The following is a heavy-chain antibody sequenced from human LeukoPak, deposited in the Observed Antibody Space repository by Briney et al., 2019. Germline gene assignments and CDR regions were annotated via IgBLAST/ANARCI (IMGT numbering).Heavy chain of an antibody. Sequence: PGGSLRLSCAASGFTFSDYYMSWIRQAPGKGLEWDSHISRSGSTRYYADSLKGRFTISRDNAKNSLYLQMNSLRAEDTAVYYCARTAYYYDSSGYDDAFDIWGQGTMVTVSS. CDR1: GFTFSDYY. J-gene: IGHJ3*02. D-gene: IGHD3-22*01. V-gene: IGHV3-11*01. CDR2: ISRSGSTR. CDR3: ARTAYYYDSSGYDDAFDI.